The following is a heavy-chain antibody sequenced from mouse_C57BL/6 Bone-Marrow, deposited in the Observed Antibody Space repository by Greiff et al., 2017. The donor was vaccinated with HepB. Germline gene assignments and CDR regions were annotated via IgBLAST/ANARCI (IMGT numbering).Heavy chain of an antibody. CDR1: GYAFSSYW. Sequence: QVQLKQSGAELVKPGASVKISCKASGYAFSSYWMNWVKQRPGKGLEWIGQIYPGDGDTNYNGKFKGKATLTADKSSSTAYMQLSSLTSEDSAVYFCARPRGGYYVGNFDYWGQGTTLTVSS. D-gene: IGHD2-3*01. J-gene: IGHJ2*01. CDR2: IYPGDGDT. V-gene: IGHV1-80*01. CDR3: ARPRGGYYVGNFDY.